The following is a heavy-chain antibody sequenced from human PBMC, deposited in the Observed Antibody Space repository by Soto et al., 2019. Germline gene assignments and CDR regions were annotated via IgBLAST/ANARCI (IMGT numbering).Heavy chain of an antibody. CDR3: AKDQKRVADDAFDI. V-gene: IGHV3-23*01. J-gene: IGHJ3*02. Sequence: PGGSLRLSCAASGFTFRDYCMSWVRQAPGKGLEWVSFICRSTGTMYYADSVKGRFTISRDNSKSTLYLQMNNLRAEDTAVYYCAKDQKRVADDAFDIWGQGTMVTVSS. CDR2: ICRSTGTM. CDR1: GFTFRDYC. D-gene: IGHD2-15*01.